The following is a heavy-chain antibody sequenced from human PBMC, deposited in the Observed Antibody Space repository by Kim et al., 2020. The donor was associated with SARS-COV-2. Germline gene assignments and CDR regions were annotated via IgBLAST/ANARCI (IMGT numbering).Heavy chain of an antibody. Sequence: GGSLRLSCEASGFTFSSYWMTWVRQAPAKGLEWVANIKQDGSEKNYVDSVKGRFTISRDNAKNSLFLQMNSLRAEDTAVYYCVKSGLHGGGSKWGQGTLVTVSS. CDR1: GFTFSSYW. CDR3: VKSGLHGGGSK. V-gene: IGHV3-7*01. D-gene: IGHD3-10*01. J-gene: IGHJ4*02. CDR2: IKQDGSEK.